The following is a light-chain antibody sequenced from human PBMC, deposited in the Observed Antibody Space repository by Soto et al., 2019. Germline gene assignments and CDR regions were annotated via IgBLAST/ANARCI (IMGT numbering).Light chain of an antibody. CDR2: EVS. V-gene: IGLV2-8*01. J-gene: IGLJ1*01. Sequence: SALTQPPSASGSPGQSVTISCTGTSSDVGGYNYVSWYQQHPGKAPKLMIYEVSKRPSGVPDRFSGSKCGNTDSLPDSGLQADDEADYYCTSYAGSNNHVFGTGTKVTVL. CDR3: TSYAGSNNHV. CDR1: SSDVGGYNY.